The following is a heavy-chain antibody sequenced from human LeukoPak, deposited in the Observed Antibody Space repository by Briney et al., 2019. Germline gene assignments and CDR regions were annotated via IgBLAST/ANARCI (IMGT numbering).Heavy chain of an antibody. CDR3: ARQWGDIVVVPAAMRYYYYGMDV. D-gene: IGHD2-2*01. V-gene: IGHV4-34*01. J-gene: IGHJ6*02. CDR2: INHSGST. CDR1: GGSFSGYY. Sequence: SETLSLTCAVYGGSFSGYYWSRIRQPPGKGLEWIGEINHSGSTNYNPSLKSRVTISVDTSKNQFSLKLSSVTAADTAVYYCARQWGDIVVVPAAMRYYYYGMDVWGQGTTVTVSS.